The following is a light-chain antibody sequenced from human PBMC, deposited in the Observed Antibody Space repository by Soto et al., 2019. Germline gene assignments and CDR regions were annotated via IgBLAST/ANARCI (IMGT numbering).Light chain of an antibody. Sequence: EIAMTQSPATLSVSPGERATLSCRASQSISTELAWYQQIPGQPPRLLSYSASTRATGVPARFTGSGSGSEFTLTISGLQSEEFAIYYCQQGHNWPLTFGQGTRVEI. CDR3: QQGHNWPLT. J-gene: IGKJ2*01. CDR2: SAS. CDR1: QSISTE. V-gene: IGKV3-15*01.